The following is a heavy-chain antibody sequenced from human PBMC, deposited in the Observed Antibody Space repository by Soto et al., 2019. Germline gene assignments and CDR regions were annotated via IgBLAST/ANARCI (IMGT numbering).Heavy chain of an antibody. CDR3: AREVEGRDGDTRDDLDI. Sequence: QVQLQESGPGLVKPSQILSLTCTVSGGSISSGGFYWNWIRQHPGKGLEWIGYIYYSGSAYYNPSLKSRVTMSIGTSKKQFSLNLTSVTAADTAVYYCAREVEGRDGDTRDDLDIWGQGTMVIVSS. J-gene: IGHJ3*02. D-gene: IGHD2-15*01. V-gene: IGHV4-31*03. CDR1: GGSISSGGFY. CDR2: IYYSGSA.